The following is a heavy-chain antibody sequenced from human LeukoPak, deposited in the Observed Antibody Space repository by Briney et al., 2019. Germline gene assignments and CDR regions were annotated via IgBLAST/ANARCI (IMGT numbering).Heavy chain of an antibody. V-gene: IGHV5-51*01. Sequence: GESLKISCKGSGYSFTSYWIGWVRQMPGKGLEWMGIIYPGDSDTRYSPSFQSQVTISADKSISTAYPQWSSLKASDTAMYYCATSGRGQSTHRYYFDYWGQGTLVTVSS. CDR2: IYPGDSDT. CDR3: ATSGRGQSTHRYYFDY. J-gene: IGHJ4*02. D-gene: IGHD3-10*01. CDR1: GYSFTSYW.